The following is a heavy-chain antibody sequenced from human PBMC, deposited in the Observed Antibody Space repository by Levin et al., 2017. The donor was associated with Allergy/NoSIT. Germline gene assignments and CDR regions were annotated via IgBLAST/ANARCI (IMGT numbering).Heavy chain of an antibody. J-gene: IGHJ3*02. CDR1: GFTFSTYA. Sequence: GGSLRLSCAASGFTFSTYAMIWVRQAPGKGLEWVSSISTIGTHYADSVKGRFTISRDNSRHTLSLQMNSLRVEDTAVSYSATGNDDSGPYSHAFDIWGPGTMSTVTS. CDR2: ISTIGT. CDR3: ATGNDDSGPYSHAFDI. V-gene: IGHV3-23*01. D-gene: IGHD3-10*01.